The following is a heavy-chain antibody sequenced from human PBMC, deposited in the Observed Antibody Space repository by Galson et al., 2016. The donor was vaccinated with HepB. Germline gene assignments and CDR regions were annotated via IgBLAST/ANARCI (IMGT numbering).Heavy chain of an antibody. V-gene: IGHV3-7*01. CDR1: GFTFSDIS. CDR2: INPYGGAK. J-gene: IGHJ4*02. CDR3: VTGGRPPY. Sequence: SLRLSCAASGFTFSDISMRWVRQAPGKGLEWVALINPYGGAKFYVDSVKGRFTISRDNAKNSLYLQVDSLRGEDTAVYYCVTGGRPPYWGQGTLVTVSS. D-gene: IGHD6-6*01.